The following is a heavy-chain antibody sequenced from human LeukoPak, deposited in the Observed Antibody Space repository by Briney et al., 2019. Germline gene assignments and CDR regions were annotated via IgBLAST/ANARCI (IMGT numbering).Heavy chain of an antibody. Sequence: SETLSLTCTVSGGSFSGYYWSWIRQPPGKGLEWIGEINHSGSTNYNPSLKSRVTISVDTSKNQFSLKLSSVTAADTAVYYCARHQSYGSGSYWGNWFDPWGQGTLVTVSS. D-gene: IGHD3-10*01. CDR1: GGSFSGYY. V-gene: IGHV4-34*01. CDR3: ARHQSYGSGSYWGNWFDP. J-gene: IGHJ5*02. CDR2: INHSGST.